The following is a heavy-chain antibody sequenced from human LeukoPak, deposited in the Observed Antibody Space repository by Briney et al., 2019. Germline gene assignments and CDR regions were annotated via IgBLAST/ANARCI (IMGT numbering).Heavy chain of an antibody. CDR2: IYPGDSDT. D-gene: IGHD3-22*01. Sequence: GESLKISCKGSGYSFTSYWIGWVRQMPGKGLEWMGIIYPGDSDTRYSPSFQGQVTISADKSISTAYLQWSSLKASDTAMYYCARPDYYDSSGYYSWGFDYWGQGTLVTVSS. CDR3: ARPDYYDSSGYYSWGFDY. J-gene: IGHJ4*02. CDR1: GYSFTSYW. V-gene: IGHV5-51*01.